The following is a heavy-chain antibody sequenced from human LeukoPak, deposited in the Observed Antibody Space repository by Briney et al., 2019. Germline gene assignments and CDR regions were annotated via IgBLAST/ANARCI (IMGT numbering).Heavy chain of an antibody. CDR1: GYTLTSYG. V-gene: IGHV1-18*01. CDR3: ARAGRGVRGAPSGY. Sequence: ASVKVSCKASGYTLTSYGISWVRQAPGQGLEWMGWISAYNGNTNYAQKLQGRVTMTTDTSTSTAYMELRSLRAEDTAVYYCARAGRGVRGAPSGYWGQGTLVTASS. J-gene: IGHJ4*02. D-gene: IGHD3-10*01. CDR2: ISAYNGNT.